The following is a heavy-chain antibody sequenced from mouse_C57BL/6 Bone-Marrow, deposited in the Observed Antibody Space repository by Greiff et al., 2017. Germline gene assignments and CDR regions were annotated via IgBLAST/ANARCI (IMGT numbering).Heavy chain of an antibody. D-gene: IGHD2-1*01. Sequence: VQLQQPGAELVKPGASVKMSCKASGYTFTSYWITWVKQRPGQGLEWIGDIYPGSGSTNYNEKFKSKATLTVDTSSSTAYMQLSSLTSEDSAVYYCARSGIIYYGIDYWGQGTTLTVSS. V-gene: IGHV1-55*01. CDR2: IYPGSGST. CDR3: ARSGIIYYGIDY. CDR1: GYTFTSYW. J-gene: IGHJ2*01.